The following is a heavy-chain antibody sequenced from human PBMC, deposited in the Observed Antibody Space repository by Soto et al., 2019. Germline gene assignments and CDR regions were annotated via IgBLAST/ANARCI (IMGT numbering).Heavy chain of an antibody. CDR2: INPSGGST. V-gene: IGHV1-46*03. Sequence: ASVKVSCKASGYTFTSYYMHWVRQAPGQGLEWMGIINPSGGSTSYALKFQGRVTMTRDTSTSTVYMELSSLRSEDTAVYYCASSIGYCSSTSCYAPPDAFDIWGQGTMVTVS. CDR3: ASSIGYCSSTSCYAPPDAFDI. D-gene: IGHD2-2*01. J-gene: IGHJ3*02. CDR1: GYTFTSYY.